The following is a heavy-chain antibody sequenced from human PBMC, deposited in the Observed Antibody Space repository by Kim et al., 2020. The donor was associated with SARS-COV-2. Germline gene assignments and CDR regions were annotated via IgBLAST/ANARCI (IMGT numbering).Heavy chain of an antibody. D-gene: IGHD6-19*01. Sequence: ASVKVSCKASGYTFTSYGISWVRQAPGQGLEWMGWISAYNGNTNYAQKLQGRVTMTTDTSTSTAYMELRSLRSDDTAVYYCARDLMIAVAGTLQTNGYRYYYGMDVWGQGTTVTVSS. CDR2: ISAYNGNT. CDR3: ARDLMIAVAGTLQTNGYRYYYGMDV. J-gene: IGHJ6*02. V-gene: IGHV1-18*01. CDR1: GYTFTSYG.